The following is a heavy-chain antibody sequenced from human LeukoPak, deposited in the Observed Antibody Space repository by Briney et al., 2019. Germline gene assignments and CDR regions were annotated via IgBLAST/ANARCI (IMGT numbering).Heavy chain of an antibody. J-gene: IGHJ3*02. Sequence: SETLSLTCTVSGGSISNGDHYWSWIRQHPGTGLEWIGEINHSGSTNYNPSLKSRVTISVDTSKNQFSLKLSSVTAADTAVYYCAREMVPQRYYDRGPHRYRGVDAFDIWGQGTTVIVSS. V-gene: IGHV4-31*03. CDR3: AREMVPQRYYDRGPHRYRGVDAFDI. CDR1: GGSISNGDHY. CDR2: INHSGST. D-gene: IGHD3-22*01.